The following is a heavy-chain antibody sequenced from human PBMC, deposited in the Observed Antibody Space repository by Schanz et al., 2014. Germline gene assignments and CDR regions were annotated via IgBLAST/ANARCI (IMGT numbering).Heavy chain of an antibody. CDR2: ISASGGTT. CDR1: GFTFSSYS. D-gene: IGHD3-10*01. Sequence: EVQLLESGGGLVQPGGSLRLSCTASGFTFSSYSMNWVRQAPGKGLEWVSAISASGGTTYYADSVKGRFTISRDNSKNALYLQMNSLRAEDTAVYYCARIGGSVFDYWAQGTLVTVSS. J-gene: IGHJ4*02. CDR3: ARIGGSVFDY. V-gene: IGHV3-23*01.